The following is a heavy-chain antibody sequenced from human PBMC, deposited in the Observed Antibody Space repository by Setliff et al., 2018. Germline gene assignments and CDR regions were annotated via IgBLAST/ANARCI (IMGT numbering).Heavy chain of an antibody. V-gene: IGHV1-2*02. Sequence: ASVKVSCKTSGYNFNGYYLHWVRLAPGQGLEWLGWISSHTGNTNYAQNFQGRVTMTRDTSINTAYMELNGLRSDDTAVYYCARRASDVTVTGYYFDSWGQGTLVTVSS. D-gene: IGHD6-19*01. CDR1: GYNFNGYY. J-gene: IGHJ4*02. CDR2: ISSHTGNT. CDR3: ARRASDVTVTGYYFDS.